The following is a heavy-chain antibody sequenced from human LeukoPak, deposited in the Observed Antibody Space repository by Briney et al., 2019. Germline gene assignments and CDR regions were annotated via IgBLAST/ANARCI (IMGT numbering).Heavy chain of an antibody. CDR3: AREGSDNSGYDLDF. D-gene: IGHD3-9*01. V-gene: IGHV3-23*01. J-gene: IGHJ4*02. CDR2: ITGSTGTT. Sequence: GGSLRLSCAASGFTFCSYAMNWVRQAPGKGLEWVSAITGSTGTTYYADSVKGRFTVSRDNSKNTLYLQVNSLRAEDTVVYYCAREGSDNSGYDLDFWGQGTLVTVSS. CDR1: GFTFCSYA.